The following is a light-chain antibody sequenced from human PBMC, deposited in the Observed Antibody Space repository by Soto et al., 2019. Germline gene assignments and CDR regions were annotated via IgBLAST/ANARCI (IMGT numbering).Light chain of an antibody. CDR3: QQTYSTPPGA. V-gene: IGKV1-39*01. CDR2: TAS. CDR1: QTISNY. J-gene: IGKJ1*01. Sequence: DIQMTQSPSSLSASVGDRVTITCRASQTISNYLNWYQQRPGKAPKVLNYTASSLQSGAPSRFSGSGSGTDFTLSISSLQPEDFATYSCQQTYSTPPGAFGQGTKVDIK.